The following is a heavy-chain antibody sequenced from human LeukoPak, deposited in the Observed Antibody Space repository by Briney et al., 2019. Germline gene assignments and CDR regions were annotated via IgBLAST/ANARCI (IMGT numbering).Heavy chain of an antibody. D-gene: IGHD6-13*01. CDR3: ARGVYIAAAQYGY. CDR1: GGSISSHY. Sequence: SETLSLTCTVSGGSISSHYWSWTRQPPGKGLEWVGYIYYSGTTNYNPSLKSRVTISVDTSKNQFSLKLSSVTAADTAVYYCARGVYIAAAQYGYWGQGTLVTVSS. CDR2: IYYSGTT. V-gene: IGHV4-59*11. J-gene: IGHJ4*02.